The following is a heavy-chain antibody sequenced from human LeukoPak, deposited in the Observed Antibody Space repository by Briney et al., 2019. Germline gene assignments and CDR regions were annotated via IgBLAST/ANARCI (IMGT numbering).Heavy chain of an antibody. J-gene: IGHJ3*02. CDR3: ASAIFVENAFDI. Sequence: SETLSLTCAVYGGSFSGYYWSWIRQPPGKGLEWIGEINHSGSTNYNPSLKSRVTISVDTSKNQFSLKLSSVTAADTAEYYCASAIFVENAFDIWGQGTMVTVSS. V-gene: IGHV4-34*01. CDR2: INHSGST. CDR1: GGSFSGYY. D-gene: IGHD3-3*01.